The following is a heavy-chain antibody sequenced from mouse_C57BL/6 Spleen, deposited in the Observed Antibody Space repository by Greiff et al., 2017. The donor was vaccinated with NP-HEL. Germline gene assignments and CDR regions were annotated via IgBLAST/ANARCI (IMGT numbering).Heavy chain of an antibody. CDR3: ARNHPRGYYAMDY. CDR1: GFTFSSYT. Sequence: EVKLVESGGGLVKPGGSLKLSCAASGFTFSSYTMSWVRQTPEKRLEWVATISGGGGNTYYPDSVKGRFPFSKDNAKNTLYLQMSSLRSEDTALYYCARNHPRGYYAMDYWGQGTSVTVSS. V-gene: IGHV5-9*01. J-gene: IGHJ4*01. CDR2: ISGGGGNT.